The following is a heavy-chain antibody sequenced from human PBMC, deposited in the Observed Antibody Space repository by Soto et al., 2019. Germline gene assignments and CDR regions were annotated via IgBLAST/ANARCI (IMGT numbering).Heavy chain of an antibody. CDR1: GFSFSSFS. V-gene: IGHV3-48*02. Sequence: QLVESGGDLVQPGGSLRLSCRGSGFSFSSFSMNWVRQAPGKGLEWVSYISRDGGDTHYIDSVKGRFTISRDNAKNSLYLQMVSLRDEDTAVYYCARDYIYAFDIWGQGTMVSVSS. CDR3: ARDYIYAFDI. J-gene: IGHJ3*02. CDR2: ISRDGGDT.